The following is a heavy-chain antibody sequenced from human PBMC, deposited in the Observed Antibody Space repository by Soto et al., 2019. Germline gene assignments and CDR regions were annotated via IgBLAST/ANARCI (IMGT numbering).Heavy chain of an antibody. Sequence: SETLSLTCTVSGGSINSYYWSWIRQPPGKGLEWIGYIYYSGSTNYNPSLKSRVTISVDTSKNQFSLKLSSVTAADTAVYYCANSYDYIWGSYRYNSKGAFDIWGQGTMVTVSS. CDR2: IYYSGST. CDR1: GGSINSYY. D-gene: IGHD3-16*02. V-gene: IGHV4-59*01. J-gene: IGHJ3*02. CDR3: ANSYDYIWGSYRYNSKGAFDI.